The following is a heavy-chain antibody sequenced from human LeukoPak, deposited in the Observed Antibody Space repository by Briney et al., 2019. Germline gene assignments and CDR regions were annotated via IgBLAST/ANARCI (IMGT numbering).Heavy chain of an antibody. J-gene: IGHJ4*02. CDR2: IYYTGST. CDR3: ARSPENYYGSGRARMGGTFDY. Sequence: SETLSLTCTVSGGSISSLYWSWLRQPPGEGLEWIGYIYYTGSTNYNPSLKTRVTISVDTSKNQFSLKLSSVTAADTAVYYCARSPENYYGSGRARMGGTFDYWGQGTLVTVSS. V-gene: IGHV4-59*11. CDR1: GGSISSLY. D-gene: IGHD3-10*01.